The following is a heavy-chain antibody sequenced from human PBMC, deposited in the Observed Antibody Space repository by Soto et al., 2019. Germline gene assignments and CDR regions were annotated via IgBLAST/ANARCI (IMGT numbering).Heavy chain of an antibody. CDR2: ISSNGGFT. CDR3: VRITVTTVGFYDY. Sequence: PGGSLRLSCSASGFTFSTYAMHWVRQAPGKGLEYVSAISSNGGFTYYADSVKGRFTISRDNSKNTLDLQMSSLRAEDTAVYYCVRITVTTVGFYDYWGQGTLVTVSS. V-gene: IGHV3-64D*08. D-gene: IGHD4-17*01. CDR1: GFTFSTYA. J-gene: IGHJ4*02.